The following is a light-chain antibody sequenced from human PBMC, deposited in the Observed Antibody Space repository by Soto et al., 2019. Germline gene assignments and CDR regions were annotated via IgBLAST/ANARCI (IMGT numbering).Light chain of an antibody. Sequence: QSALTQPPSASGSPGQSVTISCTGTSSDVGVFNYVSWYQHHPGKAPKLMIYEVNKRPSGVPDRFSGSKSGNTASLTVSGLQAEDEADSYCSSYAGSNSWVFGGGTKLTVL. CDR2: EVN. V-gene: IGLV2-8*01. CDR1: SSDVGVFNY. J-gene: IGLJ3*02. CDR3: SSYAGSNSWV.